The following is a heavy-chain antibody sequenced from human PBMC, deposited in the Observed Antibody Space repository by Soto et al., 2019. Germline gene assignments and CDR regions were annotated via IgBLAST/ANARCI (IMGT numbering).Heavy chain of an antibody. Sequence: GESLKISCNGSGYLFTSYWIAWVRQMPGKGLEWVGIIYPGDSDTRYSPSFQGQVTISADKSISTAYLQWSTLKASDTAMYYCARHSELGLYYWGQGTLVTVSS. V-gene: IGHV5-51*01. CDR3: ARHSELGLYY. J-gene: IGHJ4*02. CDR2: IYPGDSDT. CDR1: GYLFTSYW. D-gene: IGHD7-27*01.